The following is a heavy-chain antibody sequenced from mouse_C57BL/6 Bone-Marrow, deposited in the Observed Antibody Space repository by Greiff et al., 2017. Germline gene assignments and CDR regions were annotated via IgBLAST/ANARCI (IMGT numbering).Heavy chain of an antibody. CDR3: ERSYNYDDYTMGY. CDR2: MHPNGGSP. CDR1: GYTFTNYW. Sequence: QVQLQQPGAELVKPGASVKLSCKASGYTFTNYWMHWVKQRPGQGLEWIGMMHPNGGSPDYNEKFKSEATLSVDKSSRTAYMELSSLTAEDSAVYYCERSYNYDDYTMGYWGQGTSVTVSS. V-gene: IGHV1-64*01. D-gene: IGHD2-12*01. J-gene: IGHJ4*01.